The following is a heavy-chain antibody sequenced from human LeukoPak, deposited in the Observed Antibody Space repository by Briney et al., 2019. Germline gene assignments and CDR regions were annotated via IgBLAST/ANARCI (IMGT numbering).Heavy chain of an antibody. Sequence: PGGSLRLSCAASGFTFSNHWMHWVRQAPGKGLEWVSLIYSGGSTYYADSVKGRFTISRDNAKNSLYLQMNSLRAEDTAVYYCARDGRGYSSYWGQGTLVTVSS. CDR1: GFTFSNHW. CDR2: IYSGGST. CDR3: ARDGRGYSSY. J-gene: IGHJ4*02. D-gene: IGHD1-26*01. V-gene: IGHV3-66*01.